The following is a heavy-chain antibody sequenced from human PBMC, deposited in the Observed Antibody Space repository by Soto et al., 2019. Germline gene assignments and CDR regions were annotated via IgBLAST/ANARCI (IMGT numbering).Heavy chain of an antibody. CDR3: ARRGGYYDY. Sequence: QVPVVQSGAEVKKPGASVKVSCKASGYSFTGYYIHWVRQAPGQGLEWMGRINPNNGDTTYAQKFQGRVTMTRDTSITTAYMELSSLISDDTAVYYCARRGGYYDYWGQGTLVTVSS. D-gene: IGHD1-26*01. J-gene: IGHJ4*02. CDR1: GYSFTGYY. V-gene: IGHV1-2*06. CDR2: INPNNGDT.